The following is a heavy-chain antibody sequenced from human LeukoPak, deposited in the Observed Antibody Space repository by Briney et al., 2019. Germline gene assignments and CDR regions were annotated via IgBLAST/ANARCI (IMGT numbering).Heavy chain of an antibody. Sequence: GGSLRLSCAASGFTFSNFAMRWVRQAPGEGLEWVSSISSSGGTTYYADSVKGRFAISRDNSKNTLYLQMNSLRAEDTAVYYCARDVSWGSGIDYWGQGTLVTVSS. J-gene: IGHJ4*02. D-gene: IGHD7-27*01. CDR2: ISSSGGTT. CDR1: GFTFSNFA. V-gene: IGHV3-23*01. CDR3: ARDVSWGSGIDY.